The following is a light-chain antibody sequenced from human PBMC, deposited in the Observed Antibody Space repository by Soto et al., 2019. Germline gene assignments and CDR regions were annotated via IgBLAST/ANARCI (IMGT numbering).Light chain of an antibody. CDR1: QSVLYSSDNRNY. Sequence: DIGMTQSPDSLAVSLGERATINCKSSQSVLYSSDNRNYLTCYQQKPGQPPKLLIYWASTRESGVPDRFSGSGSGTDFTLTISSLQAEDVAVYYCQQYYNIPKTFGQGTKVDIK. CDR3: QQYYNIPKT. CDR2: WAS. J-gene: IGKJ1*01. V-gene: IGKV4-1*01.